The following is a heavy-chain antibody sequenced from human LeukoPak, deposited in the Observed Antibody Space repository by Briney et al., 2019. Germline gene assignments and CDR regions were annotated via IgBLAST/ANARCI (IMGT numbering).Heavy chain of an antibody. CDR3: ARDRYDSWSGYSESSFDP. V-gene: IGHV3-74*01. J-gene: IGHJ5*02. CDR2: IKRDGTIT. D-gene: IGHD3-3*01. Sequence: GGSLRLSCAASGFIFRIYWMHWVRQAPGKGLVWVSRIKRDGTITSYADSVKGRFTISRDNAKNMLYLQMNSLRAEDTAIYYCARDRYDSWSGYSESSFDPWGQGTLVTVSS. CDR1: GFIFRIYW.